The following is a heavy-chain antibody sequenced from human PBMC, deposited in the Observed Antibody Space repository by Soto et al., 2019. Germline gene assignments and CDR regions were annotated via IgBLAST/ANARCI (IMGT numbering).Heavy chain of an antibody. Sequence: QAPLVQSGVEVKKPGASVKGSCKASGYTFSTHGLSWVRQAPGQGLEWMGWITPYNGNTNYAQKIQGRVTMTTDTSMNTGYRDARSLRSDDTAVYYCARFRDCSCFRCDPSFGSDIWGQGTMVTVSS. J-gene: IGHJ3*02. D-gene: IGHD2-15*01. CDR3: ARFRDCSCFRCDPSFGSDI. V-gene: IGHV1-18*01. CDR2: ITPYNGNT. CDR1: GYTFSTHG.